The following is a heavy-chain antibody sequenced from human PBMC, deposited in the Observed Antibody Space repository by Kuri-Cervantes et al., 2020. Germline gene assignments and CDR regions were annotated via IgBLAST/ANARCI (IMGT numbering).Heavy chain of an antibody. CDR2: ISWNSGSI. CDR1: GFTFDDYA. J-gene: IGHJ6*02. V-gene: IGHV3-9*01. CDR3: AKERLGGYSYGFGYYYYGMDV. Sequence: SLKISCAASGFTFDDYAMHWVRQAPGEGLEWVSGISWNSGSIGYADSVKGRFTISRDNAKNSLYLQMNSLRAEDTALYYCAKERLGGYSYGFGYYYYGMDVWGQGTTVTVSS. D-gene: IGHD5-18*01.